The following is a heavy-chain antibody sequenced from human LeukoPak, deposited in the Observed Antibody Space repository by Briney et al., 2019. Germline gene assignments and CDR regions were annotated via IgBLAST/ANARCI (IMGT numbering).Heavy chain of an antibody. Sequence: GGSLRLSCAASGFIVSGSYMSWVRQSPGKGLEWVSIIYRSGSTYYADSVKGRFTISRDNSKNTLYLQMNSLRAEDTAVYYCAKDQGGTTDDAFDIWGQGTMVTVSS. V-gene: IGHV3-53*01. CDR2: IYRSGST. D-gene: IGHD1-7*01. J-gene: IGHJ3*02. CDR3: AKDQGGTTDDAFDI. CDR1: GFIVSGSY.